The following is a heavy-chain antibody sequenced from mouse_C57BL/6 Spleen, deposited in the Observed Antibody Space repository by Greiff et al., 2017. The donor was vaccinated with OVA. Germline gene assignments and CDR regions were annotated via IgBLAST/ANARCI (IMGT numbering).Heavy chain of an antibody. CDR1: GFTFSDAW. CDR3: TRTLYYGSSYSYWYFDV. Sequence: EVMLVESGGGLVQPGGSMKLSCAASGFTFSDAWMDWVRQSPEKGLEWVAEIRNKANNHATYYAESVKGRFTISRDDSKSSVYLQMNSLRAEDTGIYYCTRTLYYGSSYSYWYFDVWGTGTTVTVSS. D-gene: IGHD1-1*01. V-gene: IGHV6-6*01. CDR2: IRNKANNHAT. J-gene: IGHJ1*03.